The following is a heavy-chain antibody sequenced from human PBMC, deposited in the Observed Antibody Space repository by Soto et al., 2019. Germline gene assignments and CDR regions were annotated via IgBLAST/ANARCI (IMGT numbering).Heavy chain of an antibody. Sequence: QVQLVESGGGVVQPGRSLRLSCAASGFTFSSYAMHWVRQAPGKGLEWVAVISYDGSNKYYADSVKGRFTISRDNSKNTRYLQMSSLRAEDTAVYYCARARLDTPALDYWGQGTLVTVSS. CDR3: ARARLDTPALDY. CDR2: ISYDGSNK. V-gene: IGHV3-30-3*01. D-gene: IGHD2-2*01. J-gene: IGHJ4*02. CDR1: GFTFSSYA.